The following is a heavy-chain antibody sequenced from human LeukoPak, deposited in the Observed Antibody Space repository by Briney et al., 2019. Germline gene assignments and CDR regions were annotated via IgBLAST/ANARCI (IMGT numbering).Heavy chain of an antibody. CDR2: INPNSGGT. J-gene: IGHJ4*02. Sequence: ASVKVSCKASGYTFTGYYMHWVRQXPGQGXEWMGWINPNSGGTNYAQKFQGRVTMTRDTSISTAYMELSRLRSDDTAVYYCATGYSPLYYFDYWGQGTLVTVSS. CDR3: ATGYSPLYYFDY. V-gene: IGHV1-2*02. D-gene: IGHD6-13*01. CDR1: GYTFTGYY.